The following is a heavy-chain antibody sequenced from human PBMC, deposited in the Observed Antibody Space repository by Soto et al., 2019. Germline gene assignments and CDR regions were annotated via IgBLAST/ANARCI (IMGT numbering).Heavy chain of an antibody. CDR2: KNPYNGRS. Sequence: QVQLVQSGSEVKKPGASVRVSCEASGYSFTSDNINWVRQAPGQGLEWVGYKNPYNGRSGYGQKFQGRVILTRDTSINTAYMELTNLRSEDTAVYYCARGQDYFDTSGYNDYWGRGTLITVSS. D-gene: IGHD3-22*01. CDR1: GYSFTSDN. CDR3: ARGQDYFDTSGYNDY. V-gene: IGHV1-8*01. J-gene: IGHJ4*02.